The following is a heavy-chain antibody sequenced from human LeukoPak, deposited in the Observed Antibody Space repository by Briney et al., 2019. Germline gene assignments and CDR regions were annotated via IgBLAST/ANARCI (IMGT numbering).Heavy chain of an antibody. CDR3: ARDMDKLGDYYGMDV. CDR1: GFTFSAYS. CDR2: IRSSSGTI. D-gene: IGHD3-16*01. J-gene: IGHJ6*02. V-gene: IGHV3-48*04. Sequence: GGSLRLSCAASGFTFSAYSMNWVRQAPGKGLEWVSYIRSSSGTIYYAASLKGRFTISRDDAKNSLFLQMNSLRAEDTAVYYCARDMDKLGDYYGMDVWGQGTTVVVSS.